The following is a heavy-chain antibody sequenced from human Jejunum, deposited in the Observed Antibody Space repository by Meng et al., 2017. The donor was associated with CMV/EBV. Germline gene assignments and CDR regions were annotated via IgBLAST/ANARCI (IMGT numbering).Heavy chain of an antibody. CDR1: GGFFSSYY. D-gene: IGHD2-21*01. CDR3: ARGGGDPIRGVLPFDY. CDR2: INHSGST. J-gene: IGHJ4*02. Sequence: QVQLQQWVVGLLQPSESLSLNCGVYGGFFSSYYWSWIRQTPGKGLEWIAEINHSGSTNYNPSLKSRVTISLDTSNSHFSLKLTSVTAADTAVYFCARGGGDPIRGVLPFDYWGQGTLVTVSS. V-gene: IGHV4-34*01.